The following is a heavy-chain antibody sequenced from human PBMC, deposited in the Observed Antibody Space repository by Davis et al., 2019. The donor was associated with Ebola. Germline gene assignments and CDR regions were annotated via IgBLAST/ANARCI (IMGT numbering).Heavy chain of an antibody. J-gene: IGHJ6*02. V-gene: IGHV3-30-3*01. Sequence: GESLKISCAASGFTFSIYAMHWVRQAPGKGLEWVAVISYDGINQYYADSVKGRFTISRDNSKNTLYLQMNSLRAEDTAVYYCAKVMEWVPPQSWGYYGMDVWGQGTTVTVSS. D-gene: IGHD3-3*01. CDR2: ISYDGINQ. CDR3: AKVMEWVPPQSWGYYGMDV. CDR1: GFTFSIYA.